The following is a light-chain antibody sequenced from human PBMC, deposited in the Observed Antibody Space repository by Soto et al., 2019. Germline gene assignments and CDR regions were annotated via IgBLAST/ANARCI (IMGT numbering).Light chain of an antibody. CDR1: SSNGGRNS. J-gene: IGLJ2*01. CDR3: AAWDDSLNSPL. V-gene: IGLV1-44*01. CDR2: NSD. Sequence: QSVLTQPPSASGTPGQRVTISCSGTSSNGGRNSVSWYHHLPVTAPKLLIYNSDQRPSGVPDRFSGSKSDTSASLAISGLQSEDADDYYCAAWDDSLNSPLFGGGTKLTVL.